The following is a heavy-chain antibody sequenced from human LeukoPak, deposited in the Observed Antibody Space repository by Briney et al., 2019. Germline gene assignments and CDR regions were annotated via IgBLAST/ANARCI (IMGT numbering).Heavy chain of an antibody. Sequence: GGSLRLSCAVSGFTLTNHGVSWVRQAPGKGLEWVSIITGTGGRYYGDSVKGRFILSRDNSKNTVYMQMSSLRAEDTATYYCARDGNKGKQWRDFDYWGQGTLVTVSS. CDR1: GFTLTNHG. J-gene: IGHJ4*02. D-gene: IGHD6-19*01. CDR2: ITGTGGR. V-gene: IGHV3-23*01. CDR3: ARDGNKGKQWRDFDY.